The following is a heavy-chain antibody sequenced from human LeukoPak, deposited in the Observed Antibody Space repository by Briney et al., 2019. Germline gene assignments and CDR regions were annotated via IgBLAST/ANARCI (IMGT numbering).Heavy chain of an antibody. J-gene: IGHJ4*02. Sequence: GGSLRLSCAASGFTFSSYAMSWVRQAPGKGLEWVSAISGSGGSTYYADSVKGRFTISRDNSKSTLYLQMNSLRAEDTAVYYCAKEIGGYDSARPYYFDYWGQGTLVTVSS. D-gene: IGHD5-12*01. CDR3: AKEIGGYDSARPYYFDY. V-gene: IGHV3-23*01. CDR1: GFTFSSYA. CDR2: ISGSGGST.